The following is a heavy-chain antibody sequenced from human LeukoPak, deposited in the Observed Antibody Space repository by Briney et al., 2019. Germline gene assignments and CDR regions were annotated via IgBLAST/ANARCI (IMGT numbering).Heavy chain of an antibody. CDR2: ISSSGSTI. Sequence: GGSLRLSCAASGFTFSDYYMSWIRQAPGKGLEWPSYISSSGSTIYYADSVKGRFTISRDNAKNSLYLQMNSLRAEDTAVYYCASTTGYSYGYFDYWGQGTLVTVSS. CDR1: GFTFSDYY. J-gene: IGHJ4*02. CDR3: ASTTGYSYGYFDY. D-gene: IGHD5-18*01. V-gene: IGHV3-11*04.